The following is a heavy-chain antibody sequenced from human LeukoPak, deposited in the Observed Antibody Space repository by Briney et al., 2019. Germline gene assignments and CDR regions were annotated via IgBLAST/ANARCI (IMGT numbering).Heavy chain of an antibody. CDR1: GYTFTSYG. CDR3: ARRAGRSDFWSGSGDRYYFDY. D-gene: IGHD3-3*01. J-gene: IGHJ4*02. V-gene: IGHV1-18*01. CDR2: ISAYNGNT. Sequence: ASVKVSCKASGYTFTSYGISWVRQAPGQGLEWMGWISAYNGNTNYAQKLQGRVTMTTDTSTSTAYMELRSLRSDDTAVYYCARRAGRSDFWSGSGDRYYFDYWGQGTLVTVSS.